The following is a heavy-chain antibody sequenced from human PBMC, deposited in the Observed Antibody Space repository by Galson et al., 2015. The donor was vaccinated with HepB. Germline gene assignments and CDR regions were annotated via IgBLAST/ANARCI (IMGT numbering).Heavy chain of an antibody. CDR3: AKASDVPPYYFDY. CDR2: ISYDGSNK. V-gene: IGHV3-30*18. D-gene: IGHD3-10*02. CDR1: GFTFSSYG. J-gene: IGHJ4*02. Sequence: SLRLSCAASGFTFSSYGMHWVRQAPGKGLEWVAVISYDGSNKYYADSVKGRFTISRDNSKNTLYLQMNSLRVEDTAVYYCAKASDVPPYYFDYWGQGTLVTVSS.